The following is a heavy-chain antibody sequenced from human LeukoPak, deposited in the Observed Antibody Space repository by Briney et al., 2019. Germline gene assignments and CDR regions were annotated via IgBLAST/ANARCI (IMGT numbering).Heavy chain of an antibody. CDR2: ISWNSGSI. D-gene: IGHD6-6*01. J-gene: IGHJ4*02. Sequence: GGSLRLSCAASGFTFDDYAMHWVRQAPGKGLEWVSGISWNSGSIGYADSVKGRFTISRDNAKNSLYLQMNSLRAEDTALYYCAKEKQLAPLDYWGQGTLVTVSS. CDR1: GFTFDDYA. CDR3: AKEKQLAPLDY. V-gene: IGHV3-9*01.